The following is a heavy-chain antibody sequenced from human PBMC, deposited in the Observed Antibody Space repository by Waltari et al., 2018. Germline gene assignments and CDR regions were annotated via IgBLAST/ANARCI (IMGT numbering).Heavy chain of an antibody. CDR3: ARINYASGSSNDY. D-gene: IGHD3-10*01. J-gene: IGHJ4*02. Sequence: QVQLQESGPGLVKPSQTLSLTCTVSGASVNNGDYYWSWIRQPPGKGLEWIGYIYYSGGTYYRPSLKSRVTISLDTSKNLFSLSLSSVAAADTAVYYCARINYASGSSNDYWGQGTLVTVSS. V-gene: IGHV4-30-4*08. CDR2: IYYSGGT. CDR1: GASVNNGDYY.